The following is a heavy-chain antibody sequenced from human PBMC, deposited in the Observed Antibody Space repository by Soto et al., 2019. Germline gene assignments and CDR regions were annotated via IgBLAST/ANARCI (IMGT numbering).Heavy chain of an antibody. V-gene: IGHV1-69*13. D-gene: IGHD3-16*01. J-gene: IGHJ6*02. CDR3: ARDRALYVWGSYIPWGMDV. Sequence: SVKVSCKASGGTFSSYAISWVRQAPGQGLEWMGGIIPIFGTANYAQKFQGRVTITADESTSTAYMELSSLRSEDTAVYYCARDRALYVWGSYIPWGMDVWGQGTTVTVSS. CDR2: IIPIFGTA. CDR1: GGTFSSYA.